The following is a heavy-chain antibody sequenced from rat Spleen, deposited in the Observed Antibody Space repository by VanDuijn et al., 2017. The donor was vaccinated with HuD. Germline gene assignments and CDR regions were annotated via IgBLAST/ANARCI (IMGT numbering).Heavy chain of an antibody. V-gene: IGHV3-3*01. Sequence: EVQLQESGPGLVKPSQSLSLTCSVTGHSISSSYRWNWIREFPGSKLEWMGSLNSAGSTNYNPSLKSRISITRDTSKNQFFLQVNSVTTEDTATYYCGRGQYRYNWIDYWGQGVMVTVSS. CDR3: GRGQYRYNWIDY. CDR2: LNSAGST. J-gene: IGHJ2*01. D-gene: IGHD1-5*01. CDR1: GHSISSSYR.